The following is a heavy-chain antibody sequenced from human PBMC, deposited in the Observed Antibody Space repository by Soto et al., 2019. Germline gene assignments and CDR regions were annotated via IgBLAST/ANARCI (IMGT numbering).Heavy chain of an antibody. D-gene: IGHD2-15*01. CDR1: GSTFTEYW. CDR3: AKCNAAAGTCYSFIGSDHYAQDD. CDR2: IYPGDSDT. J-gene: IGHJ6*02. V-gene: IGHV5-51*01. Sequence: GESLKLSCQTSGSTFTEYWLGWVRQMPGKGLDRGGIIYPGDSDTRYNPSFRGLVTISADTSISTAYLKWSSLKPSDSAMYYCAKCNAAAGTCYSFIGSDHYAQDDWG.